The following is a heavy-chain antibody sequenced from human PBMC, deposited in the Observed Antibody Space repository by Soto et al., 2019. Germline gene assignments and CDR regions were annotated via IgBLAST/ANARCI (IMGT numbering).Heavy chain of an antibody. V-gene: IGHV4-30-4*01. CDR2: IYYSGST. CDR3: AGQTDYYDSSGYYHPRRYFDY. J-gene: IGHJ4*02. Sequence: SETLSLTCTVSGGSISSGDYYWCWIRKPPGKGLEWIGYIYYSGSTYYNPSLKSRVTISVDTSKNQFSLKLSSVTAADTAVYYCAGQTDYYDSSGYYHPRRYFDYWGQGTLVTVSS. CDR1: GGSISSGDYY. D-gene: IGHD3-22*01.